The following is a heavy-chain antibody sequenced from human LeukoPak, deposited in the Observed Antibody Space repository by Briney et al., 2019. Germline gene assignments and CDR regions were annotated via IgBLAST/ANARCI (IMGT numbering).Heavy chain of an antibody. CDR3: ARDRLGSSSRGFDY. CDR1: GGTFSSYA. J-gene: IGHJ4*02. CDR2: IIPIFGTA. V-gene: IGHV1-69*01. D-gene: IGHD6-13*01. Sequence: SVKVSCKASGGTFSSYAISWVRQAPGQGLEWMGGIIPIFGTANYAQKFQGRVTITADESTSTAYMELSSLRSEDTAVYYCARDRLGSSSRGFDYWGQGTPVTVSS.